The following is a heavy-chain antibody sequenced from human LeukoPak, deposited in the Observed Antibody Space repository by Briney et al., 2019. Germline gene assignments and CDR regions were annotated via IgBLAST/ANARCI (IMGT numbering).Heavy chain of an antibody. Sequence: GESLKISCKGSGYSLTSYWIGWVRQMPGKGLEWMGIIYPVDSDTRYSPSFQGQVTISADKSISTAYLQWSSLKASDTAMYYCARVGTAMVGSGAFDIWGQGTMVTVSS. D-gene: IGHD5-18*01. J-gene: IGHJ3*02. CDR1: GYSLTSYW. V-gene: IGHV5-51*01. CDR3: ARVGTAMVGSGAFDI. CDR2: IYPVDSDT.